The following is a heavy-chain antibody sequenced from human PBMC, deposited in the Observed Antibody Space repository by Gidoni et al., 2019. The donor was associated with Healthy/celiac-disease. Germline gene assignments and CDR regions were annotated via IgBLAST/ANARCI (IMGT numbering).Heavy chain of an antibody. Sequence: QVQLVQSGGEVNKPGASVMVSCKVSGYTLTEVSMHGVRQAPGKGLEWMGGFDPEDGETIYAQKFQGRVTMTEDTSTDTAYMELSSLRSEDTAVYYCATDGITMVRGATDEDYYGMDVWGQGTTVTVSS. CDR2: FDPEDGET. D-gene: IGHD3-10*01. V-gene: IGHV1-24*01. CDR3: ATDGITMVRGATDEDYYGMDV. J-gene: IGHJ6*02. CDR1: GYTLTEVS.